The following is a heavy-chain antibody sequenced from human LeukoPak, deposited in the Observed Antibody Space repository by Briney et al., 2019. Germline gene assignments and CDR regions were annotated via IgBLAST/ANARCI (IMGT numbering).Heavy chain of an antibody. J-gene: IGHJ4*02. Sequence: SETLSLTCAVYGVSFRGYYWSWIRQPPGKGLEWIGEINHSGSTNYNPSLKSRVTISVDTSKNQFSLKLGSVTAADTAVYSCARGRYGDYERYFDYWGQGTLVTVSS. V-gene: IGHV4-34*01. CDR2: INHSGST. CDR3: ARGRYGDYERYFDY. D-gene: IGHD4-17*01. CDR1: GVSFRGYY.